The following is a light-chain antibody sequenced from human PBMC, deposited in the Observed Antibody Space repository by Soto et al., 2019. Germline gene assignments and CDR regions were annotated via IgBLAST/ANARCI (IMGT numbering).Light chain of an antibody. CDR3: QEYSKWPPT. CDR1: QNVNNN. J-gene: IGKJ5*01. CDR2: GVS. V-gene: IGKV3-15*01. Sequence: IVMTQSPVTLSMSPGERAALSCRASQNVNNNLAWYQQKPGQAPRLLIYGVSARGTGVPARFSGSGSGTEFTFTISSLQSEDFAVYYCQEYSKWPPTFGRGTRLEIK.